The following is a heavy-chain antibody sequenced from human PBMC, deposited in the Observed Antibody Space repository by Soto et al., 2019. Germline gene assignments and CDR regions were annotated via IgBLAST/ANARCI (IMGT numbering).Heavy chain of an antibody. D-gene: IGHD6-6*01. CDR3: ARVGGLAARTFDY. V-gene: IGHV4-59*01. Sequence: SETLSLTCAVSGGSISDFYWSWIRQPPGKGLEWIGYIYYSGSTNYNPSLKSRVTISVDTSKNQFSLNLRSMSPADTAVYYCARVGGLAARTFDYWGPGTLVTVSS. CDR1: GGSISDFY. J-gene: IGHJ4*02. CDR2: IYYSGST.